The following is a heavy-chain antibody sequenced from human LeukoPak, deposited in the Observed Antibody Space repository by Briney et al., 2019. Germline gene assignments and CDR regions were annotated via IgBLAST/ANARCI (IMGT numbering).Heavy chain of an antibody. CDR2: IYTSGST. Sequence: SETLSLTCTVSGGSISSYYWSWIRQPAGKGLEWIGRIYTSGSTNYNPSLKSRVTISVDTSKNQFSLKLYSVTAADTAVYYCARGSDDYDILTGTRTAYFDYWGQGTLVSVSS. CDR1: GGSISSYY. D-gene: IGHD3-9*01. V-gene: IGHV4-4*07. J-gene: IGHJ4*02. CDR3: ARGSDDYDILTGTRTAYFDY.